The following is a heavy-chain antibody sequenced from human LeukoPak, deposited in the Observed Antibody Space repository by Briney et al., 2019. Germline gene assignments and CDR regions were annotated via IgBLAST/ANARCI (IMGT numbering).Heavy chain of an antibody. CDR1: GYSXTSYY. J-gene: IGHJ4*02. V-gene: IGHV1-46*01. D-gene: IGHD6-6*01. Sequence: ASVKVSCKASGYSXTSYYMHWVRQAPGQGLEWMGILNPGAGTTIYAQKFKGRVSMTRDTSTSTVYLEVSSLRSEDTALYYCARENGGIAARPTKYFFDYWGQGTLVTVSS. CDR3: ARENGGIAARPTKYFFDY. CDR2: LNPGAGTT.